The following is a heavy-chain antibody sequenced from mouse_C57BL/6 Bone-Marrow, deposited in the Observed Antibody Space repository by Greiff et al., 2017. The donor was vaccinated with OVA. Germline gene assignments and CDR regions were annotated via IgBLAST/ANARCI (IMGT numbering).Heavy chain of an antibody. CDR3: ARGLIHGSSPYYAMDY. J-gene: IGHJ4*01. CDR1: GYSFTDYN. Sequence: VHVKQSGPELVKPGASVKISCKASGYSFTDYNMNWVKQSNGKSLEWIGVINPNYGTTSYNQKFKGKATLTVDQSSSTAYMQLNSLTSEDSAVYYCARGLIHGSSPYYAMDYWGQGTSVTVSS. CDR2: INPNYGTT. V-gene: IGHV1-39*01. D-gene: IGHD1-1*01.